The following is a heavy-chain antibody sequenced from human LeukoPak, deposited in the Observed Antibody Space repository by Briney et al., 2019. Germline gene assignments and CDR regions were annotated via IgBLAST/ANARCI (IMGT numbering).Heavy chain of an antibody. CDR3: AKESGTIGAPLYDF. Sequence: GGSLRLSCGASGFIFRNYAMSWVRQAPGEGLEWVSGISDNGGGTYYADSVKGRFTIPRDNSKNMLYLQMNSLRAEDTAVYYCAKESGTIGAPLYDFWGQGVLVTVSS. D-gene: IGHD1/OR15-1a*01. V-gene: IGHV3-23*01. CDR2: ISDNGGGT. CDR1: GFIFRNYA. J-gene: IGHJ4*02.